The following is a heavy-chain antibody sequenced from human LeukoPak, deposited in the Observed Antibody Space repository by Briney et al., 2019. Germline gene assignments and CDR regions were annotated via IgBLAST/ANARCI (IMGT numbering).Heavy chain of an antibody. Sequence: GGSLRLSCAASGFTVSSNYMSWVRQAPGKGLEWVSVIYSGGSTYYADSVKGRFTISRDNSKNTLYLQMNSLRAEDTAVYYCARDPRWVRGVIITNDWGQGTLVTVSS. CDR3: ARDPRWVRGVIITND. CDR1: GFTVSSNY. CDR2: IYSGGST. D-gene: IGHD3-10*01. V-gene: IGHV3-66*01. J-gene: IGHJ4*02.